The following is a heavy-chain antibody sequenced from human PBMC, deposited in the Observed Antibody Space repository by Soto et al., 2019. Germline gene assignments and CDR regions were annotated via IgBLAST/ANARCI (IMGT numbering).Heavy chain of an antibody. CDR3: AKGAWSGYYYIDY. Sequence: EVQLLESGGGLVQPGGSLRLSCAASGFTFSSYAMSWVRQAPGKGLEWVSAISGSGGSTYYADSVKGRFTISRDNYKNTLYLQMNSLSAEDTAVYYCAKGAWSGYYYIDYWGQGTLVTVSS. CDR1: GFTFSSYA. D-gene: IGHD3-3*01. CDR2: ISGSGGST. V-gene: IGHV3-23*01. J-gene: IGHJ4*02.